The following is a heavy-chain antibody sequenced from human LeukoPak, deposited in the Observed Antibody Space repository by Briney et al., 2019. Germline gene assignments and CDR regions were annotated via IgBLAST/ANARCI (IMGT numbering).Heavy chain of an antibody. CDR3: ARDRGEFDWLPFDN. CDR2: IYSGGST. D-gene: IGHD3-9*01. J-gene: IGHJ4*02. V-gene: IGHV3-66*01. Sequence: PGGSLRLSCAASGFTVSSNYMSWVRQAPGKGLEWVSVIYSGGSTDYSDSVKGRFTISRDNSKNTLYLQMNSLRAEDTAVYYCARDRGEFDWLPFDNWGQGTLVTVSS. CDR1: GFTVSSNY.